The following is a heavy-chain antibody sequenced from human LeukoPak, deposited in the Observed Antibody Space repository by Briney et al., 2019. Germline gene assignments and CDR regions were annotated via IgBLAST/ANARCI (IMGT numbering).Heavy chain of an antibody. D-gene: IGHD4-11*01. Sequence: SETLSLTCTVSGGSISSYYWSWIRQPPGKGLEWIGYIYYSGSTNYNPSLKSRVTISVDTSKNQFSLKLSSVTAADTAVYYCAKGRTVSPWDYWGQGTLVTVSS. J-gene: IGHJ4*02. V-gene: IGHV4-59*01. CDR3: AKGRTVSPWDY. CDR1: GGSISSYY. CDR2: IYYSGST.